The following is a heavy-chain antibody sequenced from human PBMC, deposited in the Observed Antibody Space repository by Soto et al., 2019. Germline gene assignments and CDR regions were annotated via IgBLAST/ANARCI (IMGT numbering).Heavy chain of an antibody. V-gene: IGHV4-59*11. J-gene: IGHJ4*02. CDR1: GGSFSDHY. CDR2: IYNGGRT. Sequence: SETLSLTCAVYGGSFSDHYYMWIRQSPGKGLEYIGYIYNGGRTDYNPSLKSRVIISVDTSKNQFSLKLTSVTAADTAVYYCANRDPVEMAPIGAFNYWGQGTLVTVSS. CDR3: ANRDPVEMAPIGAFNY. D-gene: IGHD3-16*01.